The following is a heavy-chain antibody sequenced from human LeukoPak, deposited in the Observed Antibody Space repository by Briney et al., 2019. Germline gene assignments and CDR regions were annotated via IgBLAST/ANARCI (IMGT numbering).Heavy chain of an antibody. CDR1: RFTLSSYW. CDR2: INTDGSST. D-gene: IGHD1-14*01. J-gene: IGHJ4*02. CDR3: ASRTGVY. Sequence: GGSLRLSCAASRFTLSSYWMHWVRQAPGKGLVWVSRINTDGSSTNYADAVKGRFTISRDNAMNTLYLQMNNLRAEDTAVYYCASRTGVYWGQGTLVTVSS. V-gene: IGHV3-74*01.